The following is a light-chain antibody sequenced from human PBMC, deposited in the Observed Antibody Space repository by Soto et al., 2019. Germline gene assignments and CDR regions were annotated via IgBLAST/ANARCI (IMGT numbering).Light chain of an antibody. CDR2: DAS. CDR1: QSVSRH. J-gene: IGKJ4*01. Sequence: EIVLTQSPATLSLSPGERATLSCRASQSVSRHLAWYQQRPGQTPRLIIYDASIRATDIPARFSGSGSATDFTLIITSMESADLAVYYCQHRSFWPLTFGGGTKVE. V-gene: IGKV3-11*01. CDR3: QHRSFWPLT.